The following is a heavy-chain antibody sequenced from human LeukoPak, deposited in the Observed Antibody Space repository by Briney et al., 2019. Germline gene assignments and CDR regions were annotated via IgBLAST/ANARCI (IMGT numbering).Heavy chain of an antibody. CDR3: AGRVTGYSSGYVY. V-gene: IGHV3-23*01. CDR2: ISGSAHKI. Sequence: GGSLRLSCVASGITFSNYAVSWVRQAPEKGLDWVSVISGSAHKIRYADSVKGRFTFSRDNSENIVYLQMNNLRAEDTAVYYCAGRVTGYSSGYVYWGQGTLVTVSS. J-gene: IGHJ4*02. CDR1: GITFSNYA. D-gene: IGHD5-18*01.